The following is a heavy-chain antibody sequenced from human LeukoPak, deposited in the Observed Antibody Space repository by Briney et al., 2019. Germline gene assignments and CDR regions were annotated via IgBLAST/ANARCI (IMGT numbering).Heavy chain of an antibody. Sequence: SEALSLTCAVYGGSFSGYYWSWIRQPPGKGLEWIGEINHSGSTNYNPSLKSRVTISVDTSKNQFSLKLSSVTAADTAVYYCAREGSSGWFQQGAFDIWGQGTMVTVSS. V-gene: IGHV4-34*01. D-gene: IGHD6-19*01. CDR2: INHSGST. J-gene: IGHJ3*02. CDR1: GGSFSGYY. CDR3: AREGSSGWFQQGAFDI.